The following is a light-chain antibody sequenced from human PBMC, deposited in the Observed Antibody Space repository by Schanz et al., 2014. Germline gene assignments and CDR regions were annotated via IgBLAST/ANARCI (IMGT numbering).Light chain of an antibody. CDR1: ESISSW. J-gene: IGKJ3*01. Sequence: DIQMTQSPSTLSASVGDRVTITCRASESISSWLAWYQQKPGKAPKLLIYKASSLQSGVPSRFSGSGSGTDFTLTISSVQPEDFATYFCQQADSFPFTFGPGTTVDFK. V-gene: IGKV1-5*03. CDR3: QQADSFPFT. CDR2: KAS.